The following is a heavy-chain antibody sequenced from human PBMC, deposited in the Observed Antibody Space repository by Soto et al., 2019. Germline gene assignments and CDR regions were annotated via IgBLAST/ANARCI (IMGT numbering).Heavy chain of an antibody. D-gene: IGHD6-13*01. Sequence: PGGSLRLSCAASGFTFSSYAMSWVRQAPGKGLEWVSAISGSGGSTYYADSVKGRFTISRDNSKNTLYLQMNSLRAEDTAVYYCAKTDLPTPNGLGSSSWYKGYFDYWGQGTLVTVSS. CDR2: ISGSGGST. CDR1: GFTFSSYA. J-gene: IGHJ4*02. V-gene: IGHV3-23*01. CDR3: AKTDLPTPNGLGSSSWYKGYFDY.